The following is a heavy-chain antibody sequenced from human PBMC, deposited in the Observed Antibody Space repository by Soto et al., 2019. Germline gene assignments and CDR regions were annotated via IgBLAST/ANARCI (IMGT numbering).Heavy chain of an antibody. J-gene: IGHJ4*02. D-gene: IGHD5-18*01. V-gene: IGHV3-23*01. CDR1: GFTFSSYA. Sequence: GGSLRLSXAASGFTFSSYAMSWVRQAPGKGLEWVSAISGSGGSTYYADSVKGRFTISRDNSKNTLYLQMNSLRAEDTAVYYCAKDGSGYSYGSIDYWGQGTLVTV. CDR3: AKDGSGYSYGSIDY. CDR2: ISGSGGST.